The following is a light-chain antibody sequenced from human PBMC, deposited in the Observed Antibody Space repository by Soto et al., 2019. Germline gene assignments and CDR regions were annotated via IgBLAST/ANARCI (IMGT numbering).Light chain of an antibody. CDR2: QDN. V-gene: IGLV3-1*01. CDR3: QAWDSRTYYV. J-gene: IGLJ1*01. Sequence: SYELTQPPSVSVSPGQTASITCSGDKLGDKYACWYQQKPGQSPVLVIYQDNKRPSGIPERFSGSKARNTATLTISGPQAMDEADYYWQAWDSRTYYVFGSGTKVTVL. CDR1: KLGDKY.